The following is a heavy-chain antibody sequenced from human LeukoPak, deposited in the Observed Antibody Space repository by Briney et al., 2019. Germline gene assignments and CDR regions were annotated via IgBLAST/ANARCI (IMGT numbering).Heavy chain of an antibody. Sequence: PGGSLRLSCAASGFTFSSYSMNWVRQAPGKGLEWVSSISSSSSYIYYADSVKGRFTISRDNAKNSLYLQMNSLRAEDTAVYYCARDRSATGLTMSDFQHWGQGTLVTVSS. J-gene: IGHJ1*01. CDR2: ISSSSSYI. V-gene: IGHV3-21*01. CDR3: ARDRSATGLTMSDFQH. CDR1: GFTFSSYS.